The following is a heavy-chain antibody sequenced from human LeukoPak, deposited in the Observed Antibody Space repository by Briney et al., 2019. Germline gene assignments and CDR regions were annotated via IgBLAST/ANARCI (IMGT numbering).Heavy chain of an antibody. J-gene: IGHJ4*02. CDR3: AKEPQLAYYFDY. D-gene: IGHD6-6*01. V-gene: IGHV3-23*01. Sequence: GGSLRLSCAASGFTFSDYYMSWVRQAPGKGLEWVSAISGSGGSTYYADSVKGRFTISRDNSKNTLYLQMNSLRAEDTAVYYCAKEPQLAYYFDYWGQGTLVTVSS. CDR2: ISGSGGST. CDR1: GFTFSDYY.